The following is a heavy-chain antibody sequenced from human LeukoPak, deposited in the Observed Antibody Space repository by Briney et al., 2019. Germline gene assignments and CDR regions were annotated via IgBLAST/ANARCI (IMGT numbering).Heavy chain of an antibody. V-gene: IGHV1-2*02. CDR3: AREVRYYYGSGSQYYFDY. D-gene: IGHD3-10*01. J-gene: IGHJ4*02. Sequence: ASVKVSCKASGYTFTDYFMHWVRQAPGQGPEWMGWINPNSGGTNYAQKFQGRVTMTRDTSFSTGYMQLSRLRSDDTAMYYCAREVRYYYGSGSQYYFDYWGQGTLVTVSS. CDR2: INPNSGGT. CDR1: GYTFTDYF.